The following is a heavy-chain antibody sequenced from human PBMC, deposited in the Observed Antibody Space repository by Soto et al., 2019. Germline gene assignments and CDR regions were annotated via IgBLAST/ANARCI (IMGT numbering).Heavy chain of an antibody. Sequence: GGSLRLSCAASGFTFSSYGMHWVRQAPGKGLEWVAVIWYDGSNKYYADSVKGRFTISRDNSKNTLYLQMNSLRAEDTAVYYCARELGYDSPLDYWGQGTLVTVSS. CDR1: GFTFSSYG. D-gene: IGHD3-22*01. J-gene: IGHJ4*02. V-gene: IGHV3-33*01. CDR3: ARELGYDSPLDY. CDR2: IWYDGSNK.